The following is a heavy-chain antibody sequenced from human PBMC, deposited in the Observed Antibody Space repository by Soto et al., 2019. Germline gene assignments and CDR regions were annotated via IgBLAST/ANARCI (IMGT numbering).Heavy chain of an antibody. D-gene: IGHD3-9*01. V-gene: IGHV1-18*01. CDR3: ARVDTYDIVTGYCYYYYSNDV. CDR2: ISAYNGNT. J-gene: IGHJ6*02. CDR1: GYTFTSYG. Sequence: QVQLVQSGAEVKKPGASVKVSCKASGYTFTSYGISWVRQAPGQGLEWMGWISAYNGNTHNAQKLQGIVTMTTDTSTSTAYMELRSLRSDNTSAYYCARVDTYDIVTGYCYYYYSNDVWGQGTTVTVSS.